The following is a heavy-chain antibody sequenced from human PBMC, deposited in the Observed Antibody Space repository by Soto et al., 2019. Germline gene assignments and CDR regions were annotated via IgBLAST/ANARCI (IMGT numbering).Heavy chain of an antibody. Sequence: GASVKVSCKASGYTFTGYYMHWVRQAPGQGLEWMGWINLNSGGTNYAQKFQGRVTMTRDTSISTAYMELSRLRSDDTAVYYCAVGMATTLSYGMDVWGQGTTVTVSS. CDR1: GYTFTGYY. CDR2: INLNSGGT. J-gene: IGHJ6*02. D-gene: IGHD5-12*01. CDR3: AVGMATTLSYGMDV. V-gene: IGHV1-2*02.